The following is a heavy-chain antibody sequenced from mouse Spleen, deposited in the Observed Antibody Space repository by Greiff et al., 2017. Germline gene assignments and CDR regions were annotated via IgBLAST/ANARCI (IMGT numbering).Heavy chain of an antibody. CDR3: ASNWEYFDY. J-gene: IGHJ2*01. CDR2: ISSGGSYT. Sequence: EVKVEESGGGLVKPGGSLKLSCAASGFTFSSYAMSWVRQTPEKRLEWVATISSGGSYTYYPDSVKGRFTISRDNAKNTLYLQMSSLRSEDTAMYYCASNWEYFDYWGQGTTLTVSS. V-gene: IGHV5-9-1*01. D-gene: IGHD4-1*01. CDR1: GFTFSSYA.